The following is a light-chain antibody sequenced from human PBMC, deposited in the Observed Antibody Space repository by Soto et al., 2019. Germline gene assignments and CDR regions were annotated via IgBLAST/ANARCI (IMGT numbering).Light chain of an antibody. CDR3: SSYAGSTIPVA. V-gene: IGLV2-8*01. Sequence: QSALTQPPSASGSPGQSVTISCTGASSDVGAYNFVSWYQQHPGKAPKLMIYDVTKRPSGVPDRFSGSKSGNTASLTVSGLQVDDEADYYCSSYAGSTIPVAFGGRTKHTV. CDR2: DVT. CDR1: SSDVGAYNF. J-gene: IGLJ2*01.